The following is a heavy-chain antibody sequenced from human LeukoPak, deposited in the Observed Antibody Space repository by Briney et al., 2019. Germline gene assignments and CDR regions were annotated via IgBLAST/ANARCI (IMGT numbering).Heavy chain of an antibody. CDR1: GYTLTELS. Sequence: ASVKVSCKVSGYTLTELSMHWVRQAPGKGLEWMGGFDPEDGETIYAQKFQGRVTMTEDTSTDTAYMELSSLRSEDTAVYYCATAGHYGSGSYYMRYYYYGMDVWGQGTTVTVS. J-gene: IGHJ6*02. CDR2: FDPEDGET. V-gene: IGHV1-24*01. D-gene: IGHD3-10*01. CDR3: ATAGHYGSGSYYMRYYYYGMDV.